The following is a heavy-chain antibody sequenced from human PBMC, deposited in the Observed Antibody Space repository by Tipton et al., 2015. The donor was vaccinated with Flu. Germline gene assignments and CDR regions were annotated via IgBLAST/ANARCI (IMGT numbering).Heavy chain of an antibody. Sequence: TLSLTCDVSGYSISDDYDWGWIRQPPEKGLEWIGSMHHNGATYYNPSLKSRVTMSVDTSRIQFSLKLTSVSAADTAVYYCVRDGHYSSSNGALDYWGQGTLVTVSS. CDR2: MHHNGAT. CDR3: VRDGHYSSSNGALDY. J-gene: IGHJ4*02. D-gene: IGHD2-2*01. V-gene: IGHV4-38-2*02. CDR1: GYSISDDYD.